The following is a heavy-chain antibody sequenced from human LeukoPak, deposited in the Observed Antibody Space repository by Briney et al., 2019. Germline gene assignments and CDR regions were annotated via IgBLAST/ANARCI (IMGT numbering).Heavy chain of an antibody. V-gene: IGHV3-21*01. Sequence: PGGSLRLSCAASGFSFSVYSMNWVRQAPGKGLEWVSFISGSSSYIHYADSVRGRFTISRDNANKSLYLQMDSLRAEDTAVYFCTRDHLPAEMVQDAFDIWGQGTMVTVSA. D-gene: IGHD2-2*01. J-gene: IGHJ3*02. CDR1: GFSFSVYS. CDR2: ISGSSSYI. CDR3: TRDHLPAEMVQDAFDI.